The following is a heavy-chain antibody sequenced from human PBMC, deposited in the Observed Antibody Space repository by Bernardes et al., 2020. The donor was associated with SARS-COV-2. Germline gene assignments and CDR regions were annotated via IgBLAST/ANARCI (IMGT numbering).Heavy chain of an antibody. J-gene: IGHJ4*02. CDR1: GFTFSSYG. Sequence: GGSLRLSCAASGFTFSSYGMHWVRQAPGKGLEWVAVISYDGSNKYYADSVKGRFTISRDNAKNSLYLQMNSLRAEDTAVYYCASGEMATINDYWGQGTLVTVSS. CDR3: ASGEMATINDY. D-gene: IGHD5-12*01. V-gene: IGHV3-30*03. CDR2: ISYDGSNK.